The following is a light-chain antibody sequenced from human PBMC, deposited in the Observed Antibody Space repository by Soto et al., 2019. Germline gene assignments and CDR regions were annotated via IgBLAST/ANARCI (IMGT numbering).Light chain of an antibody. J-gene: IGKJ1*01. CDR1: QSLVYSDGNTY. Sequence: IVLTQSPLSLSVTLGQPASISCRSSQSLVYSDGNTYLNWFHQRPGQSPRRLIHKVSNRDSGVPDRFSGSGSDTDFTLSISRVEADDVGVYYCQQFNTWPRDTFGQGTKVDIK. CDR2: KVS. V-gene: IGKV2-30*01. CDR3: QQFNTWPRDT.